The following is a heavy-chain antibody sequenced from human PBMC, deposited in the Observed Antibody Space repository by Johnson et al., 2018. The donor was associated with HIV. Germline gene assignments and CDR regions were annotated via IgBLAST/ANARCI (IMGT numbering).Heavy chain of an antibody. CDR3: AKGGIDACDI. CDR2: ISYDGSNE. D-gene: IGHD6-25*01. J-gene: IGHJ3*02. V-gene: IGHV3-30*18. Sequence: QVQLVESGGGVVQPGRSLRLSCAASGFTFDDYAMHWVRQAPGKGLEWVAVISYDGSNEYYADSVKGRFTISRDNSKNTVYLEMNSLRAEDTAVYYCAKGGIDACDIWGQGTMVTVSS. CDR1: GFTFDDYA.